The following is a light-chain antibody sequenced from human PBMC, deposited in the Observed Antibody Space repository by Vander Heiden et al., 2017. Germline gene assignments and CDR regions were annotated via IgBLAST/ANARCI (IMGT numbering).Light chain of an antibody. CDR1: QIINSN. Sequence: DIQITQSPSTLSASVGDKVTITCRASQIINSNWGWYQKKPGKAPKVLIYKTSTLESGVPSRFSGSASGTEFTLTISSLQPDDFATYYCLQYLSYPFTFGPGTKVDMK. J-gene: IGKJ3*01. CDR3: LQYLSYPFT. CDR2: KTS. V-gene: IGKV1-5*03.